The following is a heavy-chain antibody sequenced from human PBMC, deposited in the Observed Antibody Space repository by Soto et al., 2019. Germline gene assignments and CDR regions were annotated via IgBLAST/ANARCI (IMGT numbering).Heavy chain of an antibody. D-gene: IGHD4-17*01. CDR1: GGSISGYY. CDR2: MYNTGST. CDR3: ARDYGDYFDY. Sequence: SETLSLTCTVSGGSISGYYWSWIRQPPGKGLEWIGYMYNTGSTVYNPSFKSRVTISVDTSKNQFSLKLCSVTAADTAVYYCARDYGDYFDYWGQGTLVTVSS. J-gene: IGHJ4*02. V-gene: IGHV4-59*01.